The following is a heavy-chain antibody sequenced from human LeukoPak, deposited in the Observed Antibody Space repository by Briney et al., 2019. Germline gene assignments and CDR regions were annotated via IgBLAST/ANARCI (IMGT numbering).Heavy chain of an antibody. V-gene: IGHV4-4*07. CDR2: IYTSGST. D-gene: IGHD3-22*01. CDR3: ARHLGTYYYDSSGYFPTPNFDY. Sequence: PSETLSLTCTVSGGSISSYYWSWIRQPAGTGLEWIGRIYTSGSTNYNPSLKSRVTISVDKSKNQFSLKLSSVTAADTAVYYCARHLGTYYYDSSGYFPTPNFDYWGQGTLVTVSS. CDR1: GGSISSYY. J-gene: IGHJ4*02.